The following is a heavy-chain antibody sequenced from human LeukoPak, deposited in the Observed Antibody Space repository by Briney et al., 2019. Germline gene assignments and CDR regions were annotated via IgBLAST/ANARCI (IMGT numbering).Heavy chain of an antibody. CDR3: VRFTIFGVVNKTYYYYGMDV. CDR2: IYTSGST. D-gene: IGHD3-3*01. J-gene: IGHJ6*02. CDR1: GVSISSYY. Sequence: SETLSLTCTVSGVSISSYYWSWIRQPAGKGLEWIGRIYTSGSTNYNPSLKSRVTMSVDTSKNQFSLKLSSVAAADTAVYYCVRFTIFGVVNKTYYYYGMDVWGQGTTVTVSS. V-gene: IGHV4-4*07.